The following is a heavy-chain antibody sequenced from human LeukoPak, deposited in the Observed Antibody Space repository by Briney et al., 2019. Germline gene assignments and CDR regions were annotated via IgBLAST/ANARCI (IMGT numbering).Heavy chain of an antibody. CDR2: ISSSGSTI. CDR1: GFTFSSYE. J-gene: IGHJ6*03. Sequence: GGSLRLSCAASGFTFSSYEMNWVRQAPGKGLEWVSYISSSGSTIYYADSVKGRFTISRDNAKNSLYLQMNSLRAEDTAVYYCAREGGAAGTRFSYYYYMDVWGKGTTVTISS. D-gene: IGHD6-13*01. CDR3: AREGGAAGTRFSYYYYMDV. V-gene: IGHV3-48*03.